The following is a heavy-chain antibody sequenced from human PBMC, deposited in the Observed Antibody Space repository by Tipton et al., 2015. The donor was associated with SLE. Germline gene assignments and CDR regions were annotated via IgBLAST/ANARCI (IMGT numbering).Heavy chain of an antibody. CDR2: IYPSVTT. D-gene: IGHD1-26*01. CDR3: ARGPGSKSGEAFDI. CDR1: GDSISTGNYY. Sequence: TLSLTCTVSGDSISTGNYYWSWIRQPAGKGLEWIGRIYPSVTTNYNPSLKSQVTMSIDTSKNQFFLRLTSVAAADTAVYYCARGPGSKSGEAFDIWGQETMVTVSS. J-gene: IGHJ3*02. V-gene: IGHV4-61*02.